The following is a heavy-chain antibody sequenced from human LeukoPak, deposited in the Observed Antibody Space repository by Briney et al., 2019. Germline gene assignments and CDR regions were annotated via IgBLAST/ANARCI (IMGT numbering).Heavy chain of an antibody. V-gene: IGHV1-2*02. D-gene: IGHD3-22*01. CDR2: INPNSGGT. Sequence: GASVKVSCKASGYTFTGYYMHWVRQAPGQGLEWMGWINPNSGGTNYAQKFQGRVTMTRDTSISTAYMELSRLRSDDTAVYYCARATSGYYDYFDYWGQGTLVTVSS. CDR3: ARATSGYYDYFDY. J-gene: IGHJ4*02. CDR1: GYTFTGYY.